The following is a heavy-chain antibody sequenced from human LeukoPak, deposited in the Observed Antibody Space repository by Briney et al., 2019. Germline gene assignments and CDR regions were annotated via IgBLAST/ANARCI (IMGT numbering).Heavy chain of an antibody. CDR2: INAYNGNT. CDR3: ARDSNPYSSSYKFAVDC. D-gene: IGHD6-6*01. V-gene: IGHV1-18*01. CDR1: GYTFTSYC. Sequence: ASVKVSCKASGYTFTSYCINWVRQAPGQGLEWMGLINAYNGNTNYAQKLQGRVTMTTDTSTSTAYMELRRLTSDDTAVYYCARDSNPYSSSYKFAVDCWGQGTMVSVCS. J-gene: IGHJ3*01.